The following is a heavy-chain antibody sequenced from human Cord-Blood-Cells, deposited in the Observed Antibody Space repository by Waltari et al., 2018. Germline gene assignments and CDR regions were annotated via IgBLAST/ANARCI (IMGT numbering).Heavy chain of an antibody. V-gene: IGHV1-24*01. CDR3: ATVERKARVVSSSWTFDY. J-gene: IGHJ4*02. CDR2: FDPEDGET. CDR1: GYTLTELS. D-gene: IGHD6-13*01. Sequence: QVQLVQSGAEVKKPGASVKVSCKVSGYTLTELSMHWVRQAPGKGLEWMGGFDPEDGETIYAQKFQGRVTMTEDTSTDTAYMELSSLRSEDMAVYYCATVERKARVVSSSWTFDYWGQGTLVTVSS.